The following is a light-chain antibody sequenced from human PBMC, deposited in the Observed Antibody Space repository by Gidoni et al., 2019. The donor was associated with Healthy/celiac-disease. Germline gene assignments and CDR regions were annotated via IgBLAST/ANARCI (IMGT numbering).Light chain of an antibody. Sequence: DIQMTQSPSSLSASVGDRVTITCRASQNINNYLNWYQQKPGKAPKLLIYAASSLQSGVPSRFSGSGSETHFTLTISSLQPEDCATYYCQQSYRTFGQGTKVEIK. J-gene: IGKJ1*01. V-gene: IGKV1-39*01. CDR3: QQSYRT. CDR1: QNINNY. CDR2: AAS.